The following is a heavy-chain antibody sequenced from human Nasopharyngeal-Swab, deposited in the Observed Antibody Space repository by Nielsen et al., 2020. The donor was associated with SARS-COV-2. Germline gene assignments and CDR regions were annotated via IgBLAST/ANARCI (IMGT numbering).Heavy chain of an antibody. V-gene: IGHV3-21*01. CDR2: ISSTGDYI. J-gene: IGHJ4*02. CDR1: GFTFDDYA. CDR3: TRDTPAMFAY. Sequence: GESLKISCVGSGFTFDDYAMNWVRQAPGKGLEWVSAISSTGDYIYHAASVKGRFTISRDNAKNSLYLQMNNLRAEDSAVYYCTRDTPAMFAYWGQGTLVTVSS.